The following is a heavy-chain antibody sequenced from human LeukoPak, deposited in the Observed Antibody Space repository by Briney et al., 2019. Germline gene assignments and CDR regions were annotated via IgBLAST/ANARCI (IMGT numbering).Heavy chain of an antibody. Sequence: PSQTLSLTCTVSGGSISSGGYYWSWIRQHPGKGLEWIGYIYYSGSTYYNPSLKSRVTISVDTSKNQFSLKLSSVTAADTAVYYCARGPYYYDSSGYSYNNWFDPWAREPWSPSPQ. CDR2: IYYSGST. V-gene: IGHV4-31*03. D-gene: IGHD3-22*01. CDR3: ARGPYYYDSSGYSYNNWFDP. CDR1: GGSISSGGYY. J-gene: IGHJ5*02.